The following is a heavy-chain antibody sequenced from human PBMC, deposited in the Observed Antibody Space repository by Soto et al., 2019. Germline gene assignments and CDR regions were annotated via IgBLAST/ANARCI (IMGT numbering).Heavy chain of an antibody. J-gene: IGHJ4*02. V-gene: IGHV4-39*01. Sequence: QLQLQESGPGLVKPSETLSLTCTIAGGFISSSSSYWGWIRQSPGKGLEWIANIHSGGTTYYNSSLKSRVIISVDTSKDHFSLWMSSVTAADTAVYYGARLLTPAFGRDYFDRWGQGTLVIVSA. CDR3: ARLLTPAFGRDYFDR. D-gene: IGHD3-10*01. CDR1: GGFISSSSSY. CDR2: IHSGGTT.